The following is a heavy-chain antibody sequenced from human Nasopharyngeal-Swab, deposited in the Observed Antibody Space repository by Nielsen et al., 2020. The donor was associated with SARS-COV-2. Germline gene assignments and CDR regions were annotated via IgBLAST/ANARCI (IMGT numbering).Heavy chain of an antibody. CDR3: ARQSEYYYYYYGMDV. Sequence: ASVKVSCKASGYTFTGYYMHWVRQAPGQGLEWMGWINPNSGGTNYAQKFQGWVTMTRDTSISTAYMELSRLRSEDTAVYYCARQSEYYYYYYGMDVWGQGTTVTVSS. CDR1: GYTFTGYY. J-gene: IGHJ6*02. V-gene: IGHV1-2*04. CDR2: INPNSGGT.